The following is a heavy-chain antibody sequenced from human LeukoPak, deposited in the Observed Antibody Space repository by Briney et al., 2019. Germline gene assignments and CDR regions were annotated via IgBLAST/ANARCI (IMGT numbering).Heavy chain of an antibody. V-gene: IGHV4-34*01. CDR2: INHSGST. Sequence: KSSETLSLTCAVYGGSFSGYYWSWIRQPPGKGLEWIGEINHSGSTNYNPSLKSRVTISVDTSKNQFSLKLSSVTAADTAVYYCARGAATGYYFDYWGQGTLVTVSS. D-gene: IGHD6-25*01. CDR1: GGSFSGYY. CDR3: ARGAATGYYFDY. J-gene: IGHJ4*02.